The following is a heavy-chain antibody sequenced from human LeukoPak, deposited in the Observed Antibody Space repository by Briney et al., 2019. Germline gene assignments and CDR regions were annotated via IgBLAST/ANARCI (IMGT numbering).Heavy chain of an antibody. CDR2: IYYSGST. D-gene: IGHD2-15*01. CDR1: GGSISSGDYY. Sequence: SQTLSLTCTVSGGSISSGDYYWSWIRQPPGKGLEWIGYIYYSGSTHYNPSLKSRVTISVDTSKNQFSLKLSSVTAADTAVYYCARDRLGYCSGGSCQMAWGQGTLVTVSS. J-gene: IGHJ5*02. V-gene: IGHV4-30-4*01. CDR3: ARDRLGYCSGGSCQMA.